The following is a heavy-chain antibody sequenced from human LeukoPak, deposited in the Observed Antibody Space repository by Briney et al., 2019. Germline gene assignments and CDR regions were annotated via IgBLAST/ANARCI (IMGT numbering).Heavy chain of an antibody. CDR2: ISSSSYI. D-gene: IGHD5-12*01. V-gene: IGHV3-21*01. CDR3: ARQNSGSQADY. Sequence: GGSLRLSCAASGFTFSSYSMNWVRQAPGKGLAWVSSISSSSYIYYADSVKGRFTISRDNAKNSLYLQMNSLRAEDTAVYYCARQNSGSQADYWGQGTLVTVSS. CDR1: GFTFSSYS. J-gene: IGHJ4*02.